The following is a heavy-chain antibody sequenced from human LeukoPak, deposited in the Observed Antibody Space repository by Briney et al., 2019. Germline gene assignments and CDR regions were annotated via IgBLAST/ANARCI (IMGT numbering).Heavy chain of an antibody. Sequence: GGSLRLSCAASGFTFSNYWMHWVRQAPGKGLVWVSRINSDGSTTNYADSVKGRFTISRDNAKNTLFLQMNSLRAEDTAVYYCASLQNVPSYYYYYVMDVWAKGPRSPSP. V-gene: IGHV3-74*01. CDR2: INSDGSTT. J-gene: IGHJ6*02. CDR3: ASLQNVPSYYYYYVMDV. D-gene: IGHD2/OR15-2a*01. CDR1: GFTFSNYW.